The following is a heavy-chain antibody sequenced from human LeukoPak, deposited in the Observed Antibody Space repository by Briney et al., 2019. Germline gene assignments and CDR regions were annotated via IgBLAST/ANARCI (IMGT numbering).Heavy chain of an antibody. CDR2: IIPIFGTA. CDR3: ASHDYGDYVTFDY. D-gene: IGHD4-17*01. CDR1: GGTFSSYA. V-gene: IGHV1-69*13. J-gene: IGHJ4*02. Sequence: SVTVSCKASGGTFSSYAISWVRQAPGQGLEWMGGIIPIFGTANYAQKFQGRVTITADESTSTAYMELSSLRSEDTAVYYCASHDYGDYVTFDYWGQGTLVTVSS.